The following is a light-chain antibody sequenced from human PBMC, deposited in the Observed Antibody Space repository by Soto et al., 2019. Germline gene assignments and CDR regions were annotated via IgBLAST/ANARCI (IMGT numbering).Light chain of an antibody. J-gene: IGKJ1*01. V-gene: IGKV3-11*01. CDR3: QHYDASQWT. CDR1: QSVSSY. Sequence: EIVLTQSPATLSLSPGERATLSCRASQSVSSYLAWYQQKPGQAPRLLIYDASSRATGIPDRFSGSGSGTDFTLTISRLEPEDFAVYYCQHYDASQWTFGQGTKVDIK. CDR2: DAS.